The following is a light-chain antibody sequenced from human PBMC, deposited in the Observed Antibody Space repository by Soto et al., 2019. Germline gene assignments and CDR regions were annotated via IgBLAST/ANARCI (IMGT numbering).Light chain of an antibody. Sequence: QSALTQPASVSGSPGQSITISCTGTSSDVGGYNYVSWYQQHPGKAPKLMIYEVSNRPSGVSNRFSGSKSGNTASLTISGLQADDEADYYCSSYTSRTVLGVFGGGTKLTVL. CDR2: EVS. V-gene: IGLV2-14*01. J-gene: IGLJ3*02. CDR1: SSDVGGYNY. CDR3: SSYTSRTVLGV.